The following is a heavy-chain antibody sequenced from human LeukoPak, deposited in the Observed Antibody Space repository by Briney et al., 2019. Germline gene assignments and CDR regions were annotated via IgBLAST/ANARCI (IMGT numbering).Heavy chain of an antibody. CDR2: IYYSGST. J-gene: IGHJ4*02. CDR1: GGSISSYY. D-gene: IGHD3-16*02. Sequence: SETLSLTCTVSGGSISSYYWSWIRQPPGKGLEWIGYIYYSGSTNYNPSLKSRVTISVDTSKNQFSLKLSSVTAADTAVYYCARARRITFGGVIVHPFDYWGQGTLVTVSP. V-gene: IGHV4-59*12. CDR3: ARARRITFGGVIVHPFDY.